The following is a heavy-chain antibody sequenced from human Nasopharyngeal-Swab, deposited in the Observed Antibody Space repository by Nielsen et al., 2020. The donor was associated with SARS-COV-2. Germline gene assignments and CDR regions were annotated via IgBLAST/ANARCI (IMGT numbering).Heavy chain of an antibody. CDR1: GGSFSGYY. D-gene: IGHD4-11*01. CDR2: INHSGST. CDR3: ARWRTVTTIFYYGMDV. Sequence: SETLSLTCAVYGGSFSGYYWSWIRQPPGKGLEWIGEINHSGSTNYNPSLKSRVTISVDTSKNQSSLKLSSVTAADTAVYYCARWRTVTTIFYYGMDVWGQGTTVTVSS. J-gene: IGHJ6*02. V-gene: IGHV4-34*01.